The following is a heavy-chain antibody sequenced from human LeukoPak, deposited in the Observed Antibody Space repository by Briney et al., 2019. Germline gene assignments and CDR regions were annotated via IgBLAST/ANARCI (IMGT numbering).Heavy chain of an antibody. V-gene: IGHV3-23*01. J-gene: IGHJ6*04. D-gene: IGHD3-10*01. CDR2: ISGSGGST. CDR3: AKWYGSGSYSPRGMDV. Sequence: GGSLRLSCAASGFTFSSYEMNWVRQAPGKGLEWVSAISGSGGSTYYADSVKGRFTISRDNSKNTLYLQMNSLRAEDTAVYYCAKWYGSGSYSPRGMDVWGKGTTVTVSS. CDR1: GFTFSSYE.